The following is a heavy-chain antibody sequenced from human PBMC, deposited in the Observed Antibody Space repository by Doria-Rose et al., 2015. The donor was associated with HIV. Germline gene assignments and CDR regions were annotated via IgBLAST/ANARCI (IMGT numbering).Heavy chain of an antibody. CDR1: GASVSSRGYY. V-gene: IGHV4-31*03. CDR2: TYYTGTS. CDR3: ARMGSYRELDY. J-gene: IGHJ4*02. D-gene: IGHD3-3*01. Sequence: SLTCSVSGASVSSRGYYWNWIRQVPGKGLESLGYTYYTGTSDYSPSLKSRLNMAVDTSKNQFSLKLSSVTVADTAVYYCARMGSYRELDYWGQGALVSVSA.